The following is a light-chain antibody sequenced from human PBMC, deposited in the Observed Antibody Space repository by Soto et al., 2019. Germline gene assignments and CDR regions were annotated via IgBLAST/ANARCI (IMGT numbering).Light chain of an antibody. CDR1: QSVSSSY. CDR2: GAS. Sequence: EIVLTQSPGTLSLSPGERATLSCRASQSVSSSYFAWYQQKPGQAPRLVIYGASSRATGIPDRFSGSGSGTDFTLTITRLEPEDFAVYYCQQYGSSPWTFGQGTKVEIK. J-gene: IGKJ1*01. V-gene: IGKV3-20*01. CDR3: QQYGSSPWT.